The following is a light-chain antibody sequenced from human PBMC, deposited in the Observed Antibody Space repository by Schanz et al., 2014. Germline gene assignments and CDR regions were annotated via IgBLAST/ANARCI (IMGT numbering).Light chain of an antibody. CDR1: QNINSH. CDR2: KAS. Sequence: DIQMTQSPSTLSASVGDRVTITCRASQNINSHLAWYQQKPGKPPKLLISKASALESGVTSRFSGSGSGTEFTLIINSLQPDDFATYYCQQYNLYSTFGQGTKLEIK. CDR3: QQYNLYST. V-gene: IGKV1-5*03. J-gene: IGKJ2*01.